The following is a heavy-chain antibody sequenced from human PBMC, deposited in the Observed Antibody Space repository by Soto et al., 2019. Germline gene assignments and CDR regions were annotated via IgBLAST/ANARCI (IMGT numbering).Heavy chain of an antibody. V-gene: IGHV3-73*02. CDR1: GFSFRDST. J-gene: IGHJ6*01. D-gene: IGHD2-21*01. Sequence: EVQLVESGGGLVQPGGSLKISCVASGFSFRDSTIHWVRQASGKGLEWLGRIRGKTYSFATAYSESVTGRLTFVREDSKNTVYLQMNSLKTEDTAVYYCTRQLGIHSPYFFRGMDVCGQGTTVLVSS. CDR3: TRQLGIHSPYFFRGMDV. CDR2: IRGKTYSFAT.